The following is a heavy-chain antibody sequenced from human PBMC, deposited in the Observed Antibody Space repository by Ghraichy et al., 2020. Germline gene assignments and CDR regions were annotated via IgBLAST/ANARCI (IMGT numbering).Heavy chain of an antibody. D-gene: IGHD3-10*01. J-gene: IGHJ4*02. CDR1: GGSFSGYY. Sequence: SETLSLTCAVYGGSFSGYYWSWIRQPPGKGLEWSGEINHSGSTNYNPSLKSRVTISVDTSKNQFSLKLSSVTAADTAVYYCAREEDYYGSGTIGSFDYWGQGTLVTVSS. V-gene: IGHV4-34*01. CDR2: INHSGST. CDR3: AREEDYYGSGTIGSFDY.